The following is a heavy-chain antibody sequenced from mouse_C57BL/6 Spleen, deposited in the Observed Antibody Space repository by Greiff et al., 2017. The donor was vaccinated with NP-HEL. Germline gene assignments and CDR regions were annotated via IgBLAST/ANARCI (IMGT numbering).Heavy chain of an antibody. CDR1: GYTFTSYW. CDR3: ARWSYGGGFAY. CDR2: IDPSDSYT. J-gene: IGHJ3*01. V-gene: IGHV1-69*01. Sequence: VQLQQPGAELVMPGASVKLSCKASGYTFTSYWMHWVKQRPGQGLEWIGEIDPSDSYTNYNQKFKGKSTLTVDKSSSTAYMQLSSLTSEDSAVYYCARWSYGGGFAYWGQGTLVTVSA. D-gene: IGHD1-1*01.